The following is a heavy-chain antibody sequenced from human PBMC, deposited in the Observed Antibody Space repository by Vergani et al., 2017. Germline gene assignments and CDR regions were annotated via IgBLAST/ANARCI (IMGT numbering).Heavy chain of an antibody. CDR2: ISYDGSNK. J-gene: IGHJ5*02. CDR3: ARDGGEVNWFDP. V-gene: IGHV3-30*03. Sequence: QVQLVESGGGVVQPGRSLRLSCAASGFTFSSYGMHWVRQAPGKGLEWVAVISYDGSNKYYADSVKGRFTISRDNSKNTLYLQMNSLRAEDTAVYYCARDGGEVNWFDPWGQGTLVTVSS. D-gene: IGHD2-21*01. CDR1: GFTFSSYG.